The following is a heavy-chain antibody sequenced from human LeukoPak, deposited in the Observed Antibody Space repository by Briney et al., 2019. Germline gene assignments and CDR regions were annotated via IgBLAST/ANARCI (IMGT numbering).Heavy chain of an antibody. CDR2: INPNSGGT. CDR1: GYTFTRYY. CDR3: ARDIVMVTYWFDP. D-gene: IGHD5-18*01. Sequence: ASVTVSCTASGYTFTRYYMHWVRQAPGQGLEWMGWINPNSGGTNYAQKFQGRVTMTRDTSISTAYMELSRLRSDDTAVYYCARDIVMVTYWFDPWGQGTLVTVSS. J-gene: IGHJ5*02. V-gene: IGHV1-2*02.